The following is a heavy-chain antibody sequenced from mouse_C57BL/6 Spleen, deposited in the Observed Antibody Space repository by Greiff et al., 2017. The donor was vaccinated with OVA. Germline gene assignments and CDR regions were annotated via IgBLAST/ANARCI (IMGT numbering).Heavy chain of an antibody. J-gene: IGHJ1*03. Sequence: EVQGVESGGGLVQPGESLKISCESYEYEFPSHDMSWVRKTPEKRLELVAAINSDGGSTYYPDTMERRFIITRDNTKKTQYLQMSSLRSEDTSLYYCVKQWTVVSTSSYWYFDVWGTGTTVTVSS. CDR3: VKQWTVVSTSSYWYFDV. D-gene: IGHD1-1*01. V-gene: IGHV5-2*01. CDR1: EYEFPSHD. CDR2: INSDGGST.